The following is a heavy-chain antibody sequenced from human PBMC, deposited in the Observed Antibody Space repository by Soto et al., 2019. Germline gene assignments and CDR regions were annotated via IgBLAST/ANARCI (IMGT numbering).Heavy chain of an antibody. D-gene: IGHD3-10*01. CDR2: ISYDGSNK. V-gene: IGHV3-30-3*01. Sequence: QVQLVESGGGVVQPGRSLRLSCAASGFTFSSYAMHWVRQAPGKGLEWVAVISYDGSNKYYADSVKGRFTISRDNSKNTLYLQMNSLRAGDTAVYYCARDQWGFYYGSGSLLDYWGQGTLVTVSS. CDR3: ARDQWGFYYGSGSLLDY. J-gene: IGHJ4*02. CDR1: GFTFSSYA.